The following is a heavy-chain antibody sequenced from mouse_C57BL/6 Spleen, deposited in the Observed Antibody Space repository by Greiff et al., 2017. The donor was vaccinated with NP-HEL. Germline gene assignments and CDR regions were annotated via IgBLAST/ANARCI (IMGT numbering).Heavy chain of an antibody. CDR2: IYPRSGNT. V-gene: IGHV1-81*01. Sequence: VQLQQSGAELARPGASVKLSCKASGYTFTSYGISWVKQRTGQGLEWIGEIYPRSGNTYYNEKFKGKATLTADKSSSTAYMELRSLTSEDSAVYFCAIGISYGSRRDYFDYWGQGTTLTVSS. CDR1: GYTFTSYG. D-gene: IGHD1-1*01. J-gene: IGHJ2*01. CDR3: AIGISYGSRRDYFDY.